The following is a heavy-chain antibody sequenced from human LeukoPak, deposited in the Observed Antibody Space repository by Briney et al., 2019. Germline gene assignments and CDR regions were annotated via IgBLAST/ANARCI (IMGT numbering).Heavy chain of an antibody. CDR1: GGSISSYY. J-gene: IGHJ4*02. Sequence: PSETLSLTCTASGGSISSYYWSWIRQPPGKGLEWIGYIYYSGSTNYNPSLKSRVTISVDTSKNQFSLKLSSVTAADTAVHYCARQPYSSSWPFDYWGQGTLVTVSS. CDR3: ARQPYSSSWPFDY. D-gene: IGHD6-13*01. CDR2: IYYSGST. V-gene: IGHV4-59*08.